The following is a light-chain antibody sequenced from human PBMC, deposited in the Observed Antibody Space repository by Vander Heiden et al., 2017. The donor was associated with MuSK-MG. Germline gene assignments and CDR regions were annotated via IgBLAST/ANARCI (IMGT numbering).Light chain of an antibody. CDR2: AAS. CDR3: QQNYSTPPNT. Sequence: DIQMTQSPSSLSASVGDRVTITCRASQSISSYLNWYQQKPGKAPKLLIYAASSLQSGVPSRFSGSGYGTDFTLTISSLQPEDFATYYCQQNYSTPPNTFGQGTRLEIK. CDR1: QSISSY. J-gene: IGKJ5*01. V-gene: IGKV1-39*01.